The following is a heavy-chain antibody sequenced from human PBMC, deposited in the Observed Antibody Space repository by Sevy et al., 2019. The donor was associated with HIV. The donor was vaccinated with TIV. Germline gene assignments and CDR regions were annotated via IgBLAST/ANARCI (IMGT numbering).Heavy chain of an antibody. CDR2: ISYYGSND. D-gene: IGHD1-1*01. V-gene: IGHV3-30-3*01. J-gene: IGHJ1*01. Sequence: GGSLRLSCAASGFTFSAFSMHWVRQAPGKGLEWVATISYYGSNDHYADSVKGRFTISRDNSKSSLYLQMNSLRGEDTAVYYCALERLSSNVAEYFQNWGQGTLVTVSS. CDR3: ALERLSSNVAEYFQN. CDR1: GFTFSAFS.